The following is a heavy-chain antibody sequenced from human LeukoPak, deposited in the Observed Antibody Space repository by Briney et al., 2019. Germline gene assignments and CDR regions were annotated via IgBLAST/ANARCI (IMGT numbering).Heavy chain of an antibody. CDR1: GFTVSSNY. D-gene: IGHD1-1*01. CDR2: IYSGGST. V-gene: IGHV3-53*04. J-gene: IGHJ3*02. Sequence: GRSLRLSRAASGFTVSSNYMNWVRQARGQGTDWSAVIYSGGSTYYADSVKGRFTISRHNSENTLSLQMNSLRAEDTAVYYCASGTDDAFDIWGQGTRVTVSS. CDR3: ASGTDDAFDI.